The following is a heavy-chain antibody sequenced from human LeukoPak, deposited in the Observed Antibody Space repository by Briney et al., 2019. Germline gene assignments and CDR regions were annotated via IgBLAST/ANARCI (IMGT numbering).Heavy chain of an antibody. Sequence: PGRSLRLSCAASGFTFSSYGMHWVRQAPGKGLEWVAVISYDGSNKYYADSVKGRFTISRDNSKNTLYLQMNSLRAEDTAVYNCAKRRFTYGSGSYYGDGDYFDYWGQGTLVTVSS. CDR2: ISYDGSNK. CDR1: GFTFSSYG. J-gene: IGHJ4*02. V-gene: IGHV3-30*18. CDR3: AKRRFTYGSGSYYGDGDYFDY. D-gene: IGHD3-10*01.